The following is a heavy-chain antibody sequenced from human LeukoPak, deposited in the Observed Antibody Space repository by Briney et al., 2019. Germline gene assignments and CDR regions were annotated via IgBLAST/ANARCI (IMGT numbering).Heavy chain of an antibody. Sequence: SETLSLTCTVSGGSIRSTTYYWGWIRQPPGKGLEWIGSIYYSGNTYYSPSLMSRVTISVDTSKNQFSLKLSSVTAADTAVYYCARCGYSAAASEYYYDSSGYYYSLCAFDIWGQGTMVTVSS. J-gene: IGHJ3*02. V-gene: IGHV4-39*07. CDR3: ARCGYSAAASEYYYDSSGYYYSLCAFDI. CDR2: IYYSGNT. D-gene: IGHD3-22*01. CDR1: GGSIRSTTYY.